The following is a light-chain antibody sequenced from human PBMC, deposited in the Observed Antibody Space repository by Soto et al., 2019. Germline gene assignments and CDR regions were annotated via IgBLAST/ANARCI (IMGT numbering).Light chain of an antibody. J-gene: IGKJ3*01. Sequence: EIVLTQSPGTLSLSPGERATLSCRASQSISSSYLAWYQQKPGQAPRLLVYGASSRATGIPDRFSGIGSGTDFALTISYLEPEDFAVYYCQQYGSPRFTLGHGNKVDI. CDR1: QSISSSY. V-gene: IGKV3-20*01. CDR3: QQYGSPRFT. CDR2: GAS.